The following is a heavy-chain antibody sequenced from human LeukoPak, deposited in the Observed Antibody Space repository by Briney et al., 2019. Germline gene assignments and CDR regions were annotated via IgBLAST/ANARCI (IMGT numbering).Heavy chain of an antibody. J-gene: IGHJ5*02. CDR3: ARETTVTSGWFDP. Sequence: GGSLRLSCAASGFTFSSYSMNWVRQAPGKGLEWVSSISSSSDYIYFADSVKGRLTISRDNAKNSLYLQMNSLRAEDTAAYYCARETTVTSGWFDPWGQGTLVTVSS. D-gene: IGHD4-17*01. CDR1: GFTFSSYS. V-gene: IGHV3-21*01. CDR2: ISSSSDYI.